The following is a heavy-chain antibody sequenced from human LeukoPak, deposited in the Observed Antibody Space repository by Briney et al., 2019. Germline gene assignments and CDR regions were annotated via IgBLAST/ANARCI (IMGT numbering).Heavy chain of an antibody. CDR2: ISGSGGST. D-gene: IGHD2-2*01. V-gene: IGHV3-23*01. Sequence: GGSLRLSCAASGFTFSSYAMSWVRQAPGKGLEWVSAISGSGGSTYYADSVKGRFTISRDNSKNTLYLQLNSLRAEDTAVYYCAKYQLLTGWFDPWGQGTLVTVSS. CDR3: AKYQLLTGWFDP. CDR1: GFTFSSYA. J-gene: IGHJ5*02.